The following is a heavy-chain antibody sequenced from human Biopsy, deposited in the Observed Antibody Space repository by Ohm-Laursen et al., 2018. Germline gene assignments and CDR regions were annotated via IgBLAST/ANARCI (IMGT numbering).Heavy chain of an antibody. CDR3: VKATASYDSRGYYYDY. J-gene: IGHJ4*02. CDR2: IKQDGSEK. Sequence: SLRLSCTASGITARSYWMSWIRQAPGKGLEWVANIKQDGSEKNYVASVKGRFTISRDSAKKSLYLQMNSLRAEDTALYYCVKATASYDSRGYYYDYWGQGTLVTVSS. V-gene: IGHV3-7*03. D-gene: IGHD3-22*01. CDR1: GITARSYW.